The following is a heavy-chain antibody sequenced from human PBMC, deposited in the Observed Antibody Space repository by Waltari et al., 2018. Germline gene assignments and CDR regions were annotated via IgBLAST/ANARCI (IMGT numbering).Heavy chain of an antibody. V-gene: IGHV1-69*09. CDR2: LIPILGIA. CDR1: GGTFSSYA. J-gene: IGHJ4*02. Sequence: QVQLVQSGAEVKKPGSSVKVSCKASGGTFSSYAISWVRQAPGQGLEWMGGLIPILGIANYAQKCQGRVTITADKSTSTAYMELSSLRSEDTAVYYCASSSLEWLSLDYWGQGTLVTVSS. D-gene: IGHD3-3*01. CDR3: ASSSLEWLSLDY.